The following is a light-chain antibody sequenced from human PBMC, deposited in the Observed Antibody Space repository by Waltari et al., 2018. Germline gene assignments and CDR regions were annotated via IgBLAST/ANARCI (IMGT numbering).Light chain of an antibody. CDR3: HQYATSPLT. V-gene: IGKV3-20*01. Sequence: ELVMPQSPGTLTLSLGERAPLSGRASQRVGSNYLAWYPRKPGQAPRLLVYGASNRATGIPDRFSGSASATDFTLTISRLEPQDFAVYYCHQYATSPLTFGQGTKVEI. CDR2: GAS. CDR1: QRVGSNY. J-gene: IGKJ1*01.